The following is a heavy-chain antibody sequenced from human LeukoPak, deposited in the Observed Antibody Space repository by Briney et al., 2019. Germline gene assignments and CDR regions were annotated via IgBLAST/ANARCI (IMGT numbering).Heavy chain of an antibody. CDR1: GYSISTGYY. D-gene: IGHD3-10*01. Sequence: SETLSLTCTVSGYSISTGYYWGWIRQPPGKGLEWIGSIYHSGSTYYNPSLKSRVTMSVDTSKNQFSLKLSSVTAADTAVYYCARDRGYGSGSYFNSNSFDPWGQGTLVTVSS. J-gene: IGHJ5*02. CDR3: ARDRGYGSGSYFNSNSFDP. CDR2: IYHSGST. V-gene: IGHV4-38-2*02.